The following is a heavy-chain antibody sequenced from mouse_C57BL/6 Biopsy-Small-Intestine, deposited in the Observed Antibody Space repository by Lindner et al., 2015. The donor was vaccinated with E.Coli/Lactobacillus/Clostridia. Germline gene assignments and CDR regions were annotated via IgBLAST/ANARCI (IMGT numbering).Heavy chain of an antibody. CDR3: ARIYSNYDWFAY. J-gene: IGHJ3*01. CDR1: GFNIKDDY. CDR2: IAPADAIT. V-gene: IGHV14-3*01. Sequence: VQLQESGAELVRPGASVKLSCTASGFNIKDDYMHWIKQSPEQGLEWIGRIAPADAITKYVPKFQDKATITADTSSNTAYLLLSSLTSEDTAIYYCARIYSNYDWFAYWGQGTLVTVSA. D-gene: IGHD2-5*01.